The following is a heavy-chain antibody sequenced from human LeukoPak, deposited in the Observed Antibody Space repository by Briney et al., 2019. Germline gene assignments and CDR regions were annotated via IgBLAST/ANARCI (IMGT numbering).Heavy chain of an antibody. V-gene: IGHV3-48*01. CDR3: THLGWFDP. Sequence: TGGSLRLSCVASGITFSSYSMNWVRQAPGKGLEWVSYISSFSGTINYADSVKGRFTISRDNAKNSLYLQMNSLRAEDTAVYYCTHLGWFDPWGQGTLVTVSS. J-gene: IGHJ5*02. CDR1: GITFSSYS. CDR2: ISSFSGTI.